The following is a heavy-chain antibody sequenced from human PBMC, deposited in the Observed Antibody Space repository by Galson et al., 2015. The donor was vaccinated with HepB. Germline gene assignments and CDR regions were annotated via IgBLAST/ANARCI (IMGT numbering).Heavy chain of an antibody. J-gene: IGHJ4*02. Sequence: SLRLSCAASGFTLSSAWMSWVRQAPGKGLEWVGRIKRKTDGGTTDYATPMKGRFTISRDDSKTTLYLQMNSLKTEDTGVYYCTTETLRGIARRVVSFDYWGQGTLVTVSS. CDR3: TTETLRGIARRVVSFDY. V-gene: IGHV3-15*07. D-gene: IGHD2-8*02. CDR1: GFTLSSAW. CDR2: IKRKTDGGTT.